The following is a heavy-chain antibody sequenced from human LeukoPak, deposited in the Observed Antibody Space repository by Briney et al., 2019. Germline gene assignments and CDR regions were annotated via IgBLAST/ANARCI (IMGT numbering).Heavy chain of an antibody. D-gene: IGHD6-19*01. J-gene: IGHJ4*02. CDR2: ISGSGGST. V-gene: IGHV3-23*01. CDR3: AKGGEAASGWYYFGY. CDR1: GFTFSSYA. Sequence: PGGSLRLSCAASGFTFSSYAMSWVRQAPGKGLEWVSAISGSGGSTYYADSVKGRFTISRDNSKNTLYLQMNSLRAEDTAVYYCAKGGEAASGWYYFGYWGQGTLVTVSS.